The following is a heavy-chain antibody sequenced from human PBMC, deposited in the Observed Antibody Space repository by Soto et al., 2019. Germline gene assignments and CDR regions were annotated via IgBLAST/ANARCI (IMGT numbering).Heavy chain of an antibody. CDR2: TRNKANSYTT. CDR3: ARVNSGYDYFDY. CDR1: GFTVRDHY. J-gene: IGHJ4*02. D-gene: IGHD5-12*01. V-gene: IGHV3-72*01. Sequence: GGSLRLSCAASGFTVRDHYMDCVRQAPGKGLEWVGRTRNKANSYTTEYAASVKGRFTISRDDSKNSLYLQMNSLKTEDTAVYYCARVNSGYDYFDYWGQGTLVTVSS.